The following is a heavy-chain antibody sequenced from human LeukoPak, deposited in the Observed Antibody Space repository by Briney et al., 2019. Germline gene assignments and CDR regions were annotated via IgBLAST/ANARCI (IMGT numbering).Heavy chain of an antibody. CDR1: GFTFSNYH. CDR2: ISSSSSTI. V-gene: IGHV3-48*01. CDR3: ARENFADLFDY. J-gene: IGHJ4*02. Sequence: PGGSLRLSCAASGFTFSNYHMTWVRQVPGKGLECISSISSSSSTIYYADSVKGRFTISRDNAKNSLFLQMNSLGAEDTAVYYCARENFADLFDYWGQGTLVTVSS. D-gene: IGHD1-7*01.